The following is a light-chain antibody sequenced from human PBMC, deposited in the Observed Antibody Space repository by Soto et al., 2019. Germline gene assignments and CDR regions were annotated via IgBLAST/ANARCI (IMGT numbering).Light chain of an antibody. J-gene: IGLJ1*01. V-gene: IGLV7-46*01. CDR2: DTS. CDR3: QTYDSSLSGLYV. CDR1: TGAVTSGHY. Sequence: QAVVTQEPSLTVSPGGTVTLTCGSSTGAVTSGHYPYWFQQKPGQAPRTLIYDTSNKHSWTPARFSGSLLGGKAALTLSGAQPEDEAEYYCQTYDSSLSGLYVFGTGTKLTVL.